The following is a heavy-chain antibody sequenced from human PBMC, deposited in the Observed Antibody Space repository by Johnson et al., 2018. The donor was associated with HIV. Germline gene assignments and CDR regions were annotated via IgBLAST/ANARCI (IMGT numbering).Heavy chain of an antibody. CDR2: INWNGGST. D-gene: IGHD3-10*01. CDR1: GFTLDDYG. V-gene: IGHV3-20*04. Sequence: VQLVESGGGVVRPGGSLRLSCAASGFTLDDYGMSWVRQVPGKGLEWVSGINWNGGSTGYADSVKGRFTISRDNAKNTLYVQMNSLRAEDTAVYYCAKSTQANILRESGPYGAFDIWGQGTMVTVSS. CDR3: AKSTQANILRESGPYGAFDI. J-gene: IGHJ3*02.